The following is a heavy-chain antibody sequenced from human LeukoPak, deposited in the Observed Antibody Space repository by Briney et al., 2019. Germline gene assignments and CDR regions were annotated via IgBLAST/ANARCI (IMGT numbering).Heavy chain of an antibody. Sequence: GGSLRLSCAASGFMFSSYWMSWVRQAPGKGLEWVADIKEDGSEKSYVDSVKGRFTISRDNSQNTLYLQMNSLRSEDTAVYYCAKADEYYYYYYYMDVWGKGTTVTVSS. CDR3: AKADEYYYYYYYMDV. CDR1: GFMFSSYW. CDR2: IKEDGSEK. V-gene: IGHV3-7*01. D-gene: IGHD5-24*01. J-gene: IGHJ6*03.